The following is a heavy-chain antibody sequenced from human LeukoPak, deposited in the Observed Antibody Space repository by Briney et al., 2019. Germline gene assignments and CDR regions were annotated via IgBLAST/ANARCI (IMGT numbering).Heavy chain of an antibody. D-gene: IGHD3-22*01. J-gene: IGHJ4*02. V-gene: IGHV5-51*01. CDR2: IYPGDSDT. CDR1: GYSFTSYW. CDR3: ARVGYYYDSSLGY. Sequence: GGALKISCKGSGYSFTSYWIGWGRQMPGKGVGGVGIIYPGDSDTRYRPSFQGQVTISADKSISTAYLQWSCLKASDTAMYYCARVGYYYDSSLGYWGEGTLVTVSS.